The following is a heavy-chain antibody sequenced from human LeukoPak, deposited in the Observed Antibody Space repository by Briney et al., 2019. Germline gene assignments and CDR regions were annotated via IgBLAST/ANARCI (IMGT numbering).Heavy chain of an antibody. CDR3: AKGGIAGRPQNSFDP. Sequence: GGSLRLSCAASGFTFSSHSMNWVRQAPGKGLEWVSSISSSSSYIYYADSVKGRFIISRDNSKNTLYLQMKSLRAEDTAVYYCAKGGIAGRPQNSFDPWGQGTLVTVSS. CDR2: ISSSSSYI. D-gene: IGHD6-6*01. CDR1: GFTFSSHS. V-gene: IGHV3-21*06. J-gene: IGHJ5*02.